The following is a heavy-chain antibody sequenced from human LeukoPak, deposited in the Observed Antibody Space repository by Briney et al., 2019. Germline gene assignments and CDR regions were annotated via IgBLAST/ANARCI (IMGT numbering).Heavy chain of an antibody. Sequence: GGSLRLSCAASGFTFSSYWMSWVRQAPGKGLEWVANIKQDGSEKYYVDSVKGRFTISRDNAKNSLYLQMNSLRAEDTAVYYCARGIAIIPAGVNDYWGQGTLVTVSS. CDR3: ARGIAIIPAGVNDY. V-gene: IGHV3-7*01. D-gene: IGHD2-2*01. CDR2: IKQDGSEK. J-gene: IGHJ4*02. CDR1: GFTFSSYW.